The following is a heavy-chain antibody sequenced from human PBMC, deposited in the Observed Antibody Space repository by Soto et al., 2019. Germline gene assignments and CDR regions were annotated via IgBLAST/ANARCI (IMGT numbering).Heavy chain of an antibody. J-gene: IGHJ4*02. CDR2: IYYSGST. D-gene: IGHD4-17*01. CDR3: ARHPPKGHDCGAHFDY. Sequence: QLQLQESGPGLVKPSETLSLTCTVSGGSISSSSYYWGWIRQPPGKGLGWIGSIYYSGSTYYNPSLKSRVTISVDTSKNQFSLKLSSVTAADTAVYYCARHPPKGHDCGAHFDYWGQGTLVTVSS. CDR1: GGSISSSSYY. V-gene: IGHV4-39*01.